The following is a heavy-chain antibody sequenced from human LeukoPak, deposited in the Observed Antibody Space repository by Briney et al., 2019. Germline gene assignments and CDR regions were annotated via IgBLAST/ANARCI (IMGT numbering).Heavy chain of an antibody. CDR1: GGTFSSYA. Sequence: ASVKVSCKASGGTFSSYAISWVRQAPGQGLEWMGGIIPIFGTANYAQKFQGRVTITADESTSTAYMELSSLRSEDTAVYYCARDTAFDWLLTSYYYYGMDVWGQGTTVTVSS. CDR2: IIPIFGTA. D-gene: IGHD3-9*01. V-gene: IGHV1-69*13. J-gene: IGHJ6*02. CDR3: ARDTAFDWLLTSYYYYGMDV.